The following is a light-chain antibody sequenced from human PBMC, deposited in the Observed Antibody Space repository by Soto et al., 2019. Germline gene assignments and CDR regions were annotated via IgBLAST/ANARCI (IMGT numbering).Light chain of an antibody. CDR2: DAS. CDR3: QQSFSTPWT. Sequence: DIQMTRSPSSLSASVGDRVTLTCRASQTISNFLNWYQQKPGNAPKLLIYDASNLHSGVPSRFSGSGSGTDFTLTISSLQPEDFATYSCQQSFSTPWTFGQGTKVEIK. V-gene: IGKV1-39*01. CDR1: QTISNF. J-gene: IGKJ1*01.